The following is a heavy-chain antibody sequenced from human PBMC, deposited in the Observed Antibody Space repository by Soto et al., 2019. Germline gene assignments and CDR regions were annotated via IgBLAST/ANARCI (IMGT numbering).Heavy chain of an antibody. D-gene: IGHD3-3*01. V-gene: IGHV1-18*04. CDR2: ISAYNGNT. Sequence: VASVKVSCKASGYTFTSYGISWVRRAPGQGLEWMGWISAYNGNTNYAQKLQGRVTMTTDTSTSTAYMELRSLRSDDTAVYYCARDPDYDFWSGYFDYYYGMDVWGQGTTVTVSS. CDR3: ARDPDYDFWSGYFDYYYGMDV. CDR1: GYTFTSYG. J-gene: IGHJ6*02.